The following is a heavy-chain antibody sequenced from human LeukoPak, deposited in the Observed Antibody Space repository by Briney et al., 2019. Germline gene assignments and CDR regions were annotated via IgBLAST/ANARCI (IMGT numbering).Heavy chain of an antibody. J-gene: IGHJ5*02. CDR3: ARDTRADINNWYNYFDP. CDR2: ISSYNGNT. D-gene: IGHD1-20*01. CDR1: GYTFTNYG. Sequence: ASVKVSCKAYGYTFTNYGISWVRQAPGQGLEWMGWISSYNGNTNRAQKLQGRVTMTTDTSTSTTYMELRSLRSDDTAVYYCARDTRADINNWYNYFDPWGQGTLVTVSS. V-gene: IGHV1-18*01.